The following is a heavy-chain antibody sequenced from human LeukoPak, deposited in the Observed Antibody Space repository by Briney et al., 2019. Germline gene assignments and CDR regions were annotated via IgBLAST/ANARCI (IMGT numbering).Heavy chain of an antibody. D-gene: IGHD3-10*01. CDR2: INPNSGGT. J-gene: IGHJ3*02. CDR3: ARDGAPMVRGVRSAFDI. CDR1: GYTFTGYY. Sequence: ASVKVSCKASGYTFTGYYMHWVRQAPGQGLEWMGWINPNSGGTNYAQKFQGRVTMTRDTSISTAYMELSRLRSDDTAVYYCARDGAPMVRGVRSAFDIWGQGTMVTVSS. V-gene: IGHV1-2*02.